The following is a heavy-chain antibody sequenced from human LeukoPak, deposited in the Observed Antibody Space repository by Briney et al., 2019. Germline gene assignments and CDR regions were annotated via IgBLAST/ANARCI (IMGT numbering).Heavy chain of an antibody. Sequence: PGGSLRLSCAASGFTFSNVWMSWVRQAPGKGLEWVGRIKSKTDGGTVDYAAPVKGRFTISRDDLKNTLYLEMNSLTTEDTAVYYCTKDHGSGSYYFDYWGQGTPVTVSS. J-gene: IGHJ4*02. CDR1: GFTFSNVW. D-gene: IGHD3-10*01. CDR2: IKSKTDGGTV. V-gene: IGHV3-15*01. CDR3: TKDHGSGSYYFDY.